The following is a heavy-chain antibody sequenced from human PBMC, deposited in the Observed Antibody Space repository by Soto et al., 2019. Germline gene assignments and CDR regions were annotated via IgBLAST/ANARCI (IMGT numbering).Heavy chain of an antibody. CDR2: MHYTGSN. D-gene: IGHD1-26*01. J-gene: IGHJ4*02. CDR3: EREVGTGPGLYYFDY. CDR1: GGSVSSGNYY. Sequence: PSETLSLTCNVSGGSVSSGNYYWSWIRQPPGQGLEWIGYMHYTGSNNCNPSLKSRLAMSLDTTKNQLSLKLISVTAADTAVYYCEREVGTGPGLYYFDYWGQGTLVTVSS. V-gene: IGHV4-61*01.